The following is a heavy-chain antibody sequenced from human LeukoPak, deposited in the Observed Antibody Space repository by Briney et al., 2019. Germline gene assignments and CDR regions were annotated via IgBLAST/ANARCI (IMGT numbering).Heavy chain of an antibody. J-gene: IGHJ5*02. CDR2: INPSGGST. CDR1: GYTFTSYY. CDR3: ARDRTGGVIVFVGRKSNWFDP. D-gene: IGHD3-16*02. Sequence: ASVKVSCKASGYTFTSYYMHWVRQAPGQGLEWMGIINPSGGSTSYAQKFQGRVTMTRDMSTSTVYMELSSLRSEDTAVYYCARDRTGGVIVFVGRKSNWFDPWGQGTLVTVSS. V-gene: IGHV1-46*01.